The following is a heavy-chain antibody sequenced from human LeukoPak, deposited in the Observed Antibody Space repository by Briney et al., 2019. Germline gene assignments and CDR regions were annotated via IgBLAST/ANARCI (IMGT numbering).Heavy chain of an antibody. CDR3: ARHRRMRRSCYSFDY. J-gene: IGHJ4*02. Sequence: GASVKVSCKASGGTFSSYAISWVRQAPGQGLEWMGWASVYNANTNYAQKLQGRVTMTTDTSTRTAFMELRSLRSDDTAMYYCARHRRMRRSCYSFDYWGQGTLVTVSS. V-gene: IGHV1-18*01. D-gene: IGHD2-15*01. CDR2: ASVYNANT. CDR1: GGTFSSYA.